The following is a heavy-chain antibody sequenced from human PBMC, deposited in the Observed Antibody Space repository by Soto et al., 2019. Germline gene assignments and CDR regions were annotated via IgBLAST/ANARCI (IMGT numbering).Heavy chain of an antibody. CDR1: GYTFTSYG. CDR2: ISAYNGNT. D-gene: IGHD1-26*01. CDR3: ASAFGIVGATPRY. J-gene: IGHJ4*02. V-gene: IGHV1-18*01. Sequence: QVQLVQSGAEVKKPGASVKVSCKASGYTFTSYGISWVRQAPGQGLEWMGGISAYNGNTNYAQKLQGRVTMTTDTSTSTGYMELRSLRSDDTAVYYCASAFGIVGATPRYWGQGTLVTVSS.